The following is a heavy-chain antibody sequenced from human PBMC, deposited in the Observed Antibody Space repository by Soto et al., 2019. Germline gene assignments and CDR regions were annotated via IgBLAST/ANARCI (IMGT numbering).Heavy chain of an antibody. CDR1: GGSFSGYY. CDR2: INHSGST. D-gene: IGHD4-17*01. CDR3: ARRGDYWDY. Sequence: SETLSLTCAVYGGSFSGYYWSWIRQPPGKGLEWIGEINHSGSTNYNPSLKSRVTISVDTSKNQFSLKLSSVTAADTAVYYCARRGDYWDYWGQGTLVTVSS. V-gene: IGHV4-34*01. J-gene: IGHJ4*02.